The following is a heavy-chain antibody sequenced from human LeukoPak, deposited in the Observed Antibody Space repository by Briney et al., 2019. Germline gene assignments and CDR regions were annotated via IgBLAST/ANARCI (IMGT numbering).Heavy chain of an antibody. CDR3: VRDGGTDWYDP. CDR2: IKPDGVET. J-gene: IGHJ5*02. CDR1: GFTITDYW. Sequence: PGGSLRLSCAASGFTITDYWMTWVRQAPGRGLKWVANIKPDGVETSYVDSVKGRFTISRDNANNSVFLQMNSLRVEDTATYYCVRDGGTDWYDPWGQGTLVSVSS. V-gene: IGHV3-7*03. D-gene: IGHD3-16*01.